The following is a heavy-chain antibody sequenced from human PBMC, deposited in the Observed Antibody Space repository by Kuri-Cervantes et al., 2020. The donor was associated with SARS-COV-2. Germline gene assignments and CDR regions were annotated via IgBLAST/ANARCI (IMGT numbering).Heavy chain of an antibody. V-gene: IGHV1-69*06. D-gene: IGHD2-2*01. CDR3: ARPYCSSSTCYDGTFDS. J-gene: IGHJ4*02. CDR1: GGTFSSYA. Sequence: SVKVSCKATGGTFSSYAVTWVRQVPGQGLEWMGRIIPLFGTTIYAQKFRGRATITADKSTKTAYMELSSLTSEDTAVYYCARPYCSSSTCYDGTFDSWGQGTLVTVSS. CDR2: IIPLFGTT.